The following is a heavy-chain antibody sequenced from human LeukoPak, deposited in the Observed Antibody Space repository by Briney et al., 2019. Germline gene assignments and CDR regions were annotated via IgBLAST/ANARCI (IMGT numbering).Heavy chain of an antibody. D-gene: IGHD2-15*01. V-gene: IGHV4-59*08. CDR2: FHYSGST. Sequence: KPSETLSLTCRVSGASVSNYYWSWIRQSPGKGLEWIGFFHYSGSTNYNPSLNSRVTTSIDTFMNQLSLTLVSVTAADTAVYFCARHHDGGPKLRLDFWGLGVLVTVSS. CDR1: GASVSNYY. J-gene: IGHJ4*02. CDR3: ARHHDGGPKLRLDF.